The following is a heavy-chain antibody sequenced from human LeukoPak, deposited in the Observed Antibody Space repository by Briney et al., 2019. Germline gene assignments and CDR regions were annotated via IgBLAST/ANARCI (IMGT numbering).Heavy chain of an antibody. CDR1: GGSISSHNYF. CDR3: ARLAGYFYDSSAYPKLSSLIDY. V-gene: IGHV4-39*01. CDR2: VYSSGST. D-gene: IGHD3-22*01. J-gene: IGHJ4*02. Sequence: SETLSLTCTVSGGSISSHNYFWGCIRQPPGKRLEWIGSVYSSGSTYYNPSLKSRVTMSINTSMNQFSLKLSSVTAADTAVYYCARLAGYFYDSSAYPKLSSLIDYWGQGTLVTVSS.